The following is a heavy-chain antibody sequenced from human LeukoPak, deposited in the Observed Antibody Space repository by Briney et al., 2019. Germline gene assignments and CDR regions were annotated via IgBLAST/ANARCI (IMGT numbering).Heavy chain of an antibody. Sequence: GGSLSLLCAASGFIFSYYYMSWIRQPPGEGRECVSHIRCDSSYTKYAHSVKGRFTISRDNEKNSLYLQMNSVRAEHTSIYYCAVGQDGDYWVSSGDNWGQGTLVTVSS. CDR3: AVGQDGDYWVSSGDN. J-gene: IGHJ4*02. D-gene: IGHD4-17*01. V-gene: IGHV3-11*06. CDR2: IRCDSSYT. CDR1: GFIFSYYY.